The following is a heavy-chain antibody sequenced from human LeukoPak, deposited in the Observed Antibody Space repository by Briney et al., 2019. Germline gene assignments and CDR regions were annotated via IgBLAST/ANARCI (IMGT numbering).Heavy chain of an antibody. D-gene: IGHD6-19*01. V-gene: IGHV3-33*01. CDR3: ARDRKAVAGIDY. CDR1: GFTFSSYG. J-gene: IGHJ4*02. Sequence: GGSLRLSCAASGFTFSSYGMHWVRQAPGKGVEWVAVIWYDGSNKYYADSVKGRFTISRDNSKNTLYLQMNSLRAEDTAVYYCARDRKAVAGIDYWGQGTLVTVSS. CDR2: IWYDGSNK.